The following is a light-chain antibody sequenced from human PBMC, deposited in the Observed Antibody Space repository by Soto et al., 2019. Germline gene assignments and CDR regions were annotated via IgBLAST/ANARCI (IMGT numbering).Light chain of an antibody. CDR2: GAS. Sequence: EIGMTQSPPPLSVSPREKATLSCRAIQSVSSNLAWYQQKPGQAPRLLIYGASTRATGLPARFSGSESGTEFTLTISSLQSEDFAVYYCQQYNNWPITFGQGTRLEIK. CDR3: QQYNNWPIT. CDR1: QSVSSN. J-gene: IGKJ5*01. V-gene: IGKV3-15*01.